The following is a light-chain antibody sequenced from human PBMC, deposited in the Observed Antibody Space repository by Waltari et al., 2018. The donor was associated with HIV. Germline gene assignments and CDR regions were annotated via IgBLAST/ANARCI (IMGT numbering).Light chain of an antibody. J-gene: IGKJ1*01. Sequence: EIVLTQSPGTLSLSPGDSATLSCRASQTVTSHSLGWYQQTPGQAPRLRIYGASSRAAGIPDRFSGSGCGTDFTLTISRLEPEDFAVYYCNQYGRSPAFGQGTKVEIK. CDR2: GAS. CDR1: QTVTSHS. CDR3: NQYGRSPA. V-gene: IGKV3-20*01.